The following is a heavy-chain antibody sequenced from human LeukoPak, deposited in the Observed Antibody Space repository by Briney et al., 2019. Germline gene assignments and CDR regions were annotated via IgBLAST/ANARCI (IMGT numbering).Heavy chain of an antibody. Sequence: SETLSLTCAVSGYSISSGYYWGWIRQPPGKGLEWIGSIYHSGSTYYNPSLKSRVTISVDTSKNQFSLKLSSVTAADTAVYYSARTYSSSWLDYWGQGTLVTVSS. CDR1: GYSISSGYY. CDR3: ARTYSSSWLDY. CDR2: IYHSGST. J-gene: IGHJ4*02. V-gene: IGHV4-38-2*01. D-gene: IGHD6-13*01.